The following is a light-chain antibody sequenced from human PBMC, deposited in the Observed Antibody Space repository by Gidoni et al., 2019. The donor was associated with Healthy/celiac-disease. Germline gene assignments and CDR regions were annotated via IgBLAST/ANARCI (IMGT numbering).Light chain of an antibody. V-gene: IGKV1-39*01. CDR3: QQSYSTPVK. CDR2: AAS. J-gene: IGKJ1*01. Sequence: DIQMTQSPSSLSASVGDRVTITCRASQSISSYLNWYQQKPGKAPKLLIYAASSLQSGVPSRFSGSGSGTDFTLTISSLQPEDFATYYCQQSYSTPVKFGQXTKVEIK. CDR1: QSISSY.